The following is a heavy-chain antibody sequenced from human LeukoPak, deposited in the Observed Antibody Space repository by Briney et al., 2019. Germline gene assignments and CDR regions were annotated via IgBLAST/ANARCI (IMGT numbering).Heavy chain of an antibody. CDR2: INPNSGGT. CDR1: GYTFTGYY. Sequence: ASVKVSCKASGYTFTGYYMHWVRQAPGQGLEWMGWINPNSGGTNYAQKFQGRVTMTRDTSISTAYMELSRLRSDDTAVYYCARDGRNYDFWSGYYSYYYYYMDVWGKGTTVTVSS. J-gene: IGHJ6*03. V-gene: IGHV1-2*02. D-gene: IGHD3-3*01. CDR3: ARDGRNYDFWSGYYSYYYYYMDV.